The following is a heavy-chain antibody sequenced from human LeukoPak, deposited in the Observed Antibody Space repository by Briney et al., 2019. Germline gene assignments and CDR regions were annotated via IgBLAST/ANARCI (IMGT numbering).Heavy chain of an antibody. CDR3: AKVLRELLPYYYYYYGMDV. CDR2: ISYDGSNK. V-gene: IGHV3-30*18. J-gene: IGHJ6*02. Sequence: GGSLRLSCAASGFTFSSYGMHWVRQAQGKGLEWVAVISYDGSNKYYADSVKGRFTISRDNSKNTLYLQMNSLRAEDTAVYYCAKVLRELLPYYYYYYGMDVGGQGTTVTVSS. D-gene: IGHD1-26*01. CDR1: GFTFSSYG.